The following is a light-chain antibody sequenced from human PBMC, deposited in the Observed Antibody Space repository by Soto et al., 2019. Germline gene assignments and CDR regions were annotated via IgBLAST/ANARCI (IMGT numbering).Light chain of an antibody. Sequence: EIVLTQSPGTLSLSPGERATLSCRASLSVSNNYLAWYHRKPGQAPRLLIYGASSRATDIPDRFSGSGSGTDFTLTITRLKPEDFSVYYCQQYGSSPPTFGQGTKVEL. CDR2: GAS. V-gene: IGKV3-20*01. CDR1: LSVSNNY. CDR3: QQYGSSPPT. J-gene: IGKJ1*01.